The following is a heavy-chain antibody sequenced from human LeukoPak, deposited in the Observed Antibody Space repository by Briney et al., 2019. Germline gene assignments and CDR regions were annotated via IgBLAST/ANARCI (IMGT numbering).Heavy chain of an antibody. J-gene: IGHJ6*03. Sequence: PGGSLRLSCAASGFTFSSYGMHWVRQAPGKGLEWVAFIRYDGSNKYYADSVKGRFTISRDNSKNTQYLQMNSLRAEDTAVYYCARDGYCSSTSCYTGYYYYYYMDVWGKGTTVTVSS. D-gene: IGHD2-2*02. CDR1: GFTFSSYG. CDR2: IRYDGSNK. CDR3: ARDGYCSSTSCYTGYYYYYYMDV. V-gene: IGHV3-30*02.